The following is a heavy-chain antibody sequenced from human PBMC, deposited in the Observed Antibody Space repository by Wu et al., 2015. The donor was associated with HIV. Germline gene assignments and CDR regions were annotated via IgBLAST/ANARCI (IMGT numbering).Heavy chain of an antibody. J-gene: IGHJ4*02. Sequence: QVRLMQSGTQIKSPGASVRISCGTSGYDFMESLINWVRQDPGNGTRSGWAGMNPRGGGVNYARRFQGKVTMDRDVLSGTAYMTLRGLTPDDTAKYFCVRGKSCCHGRRYCNGADCFNWDFEHWGQGTLIIVS. D-gene: IGHD2/OR15-2a*01. CDR1: GYDFMESL. V-gene: IGHV1-2*02. CDR3: VRGKSCCHGRRYCNGADCFNWDFEH. CDR2: MNPRGGGV.